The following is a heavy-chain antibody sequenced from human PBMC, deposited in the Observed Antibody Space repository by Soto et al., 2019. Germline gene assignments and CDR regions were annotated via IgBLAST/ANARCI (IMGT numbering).Heavy chain of an antibody. V-gene: IGHV1-69*13. J-gene: IGHJ4*02. D-gene: IGHD3-22*01. CDR2: IIPIFGTA. Sequence: SVKVSCKASGGTFSSYAISWVRHAPGQGLEWMGGIIPIFGTANYAQKFQGRVTITADESTSTDYMERSSLRSEDTAVYYCASDDSSGSYYFDYWGQGTLVTVSS. CDR1: GGTFSSYA. CDR3: ASDDSSGSYYFDY.